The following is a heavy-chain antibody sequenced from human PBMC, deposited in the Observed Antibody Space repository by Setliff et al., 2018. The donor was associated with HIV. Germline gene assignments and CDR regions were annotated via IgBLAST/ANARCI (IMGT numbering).Heavy chain of an antibody. J-gene: IGHJ4*02. CDR2: IYHSGST. D-gene: IGHD3-22*01. V-gene: IGHV4-34*01. CDR1: GGSFSGYY. CDR3: ARSAYDSSGLPY. Sequence: SETLSLTCAVYGGSFSGYYWSWIRQPPGKGLEWIGTIYHSGSTYYNPSLKSRVTISVDTSKNQFSLNLSSVTAADTAVYYCARSAYDSSGLPYWGQGTLVTVSS.